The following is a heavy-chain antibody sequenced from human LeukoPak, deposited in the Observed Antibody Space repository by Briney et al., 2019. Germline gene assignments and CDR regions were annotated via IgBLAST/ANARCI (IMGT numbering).Heavy chain of an antibody. V-gene: IGHV1-2*02. CDR3: ARVKTMIIVVSLFDY. J-gene: IGHJ4*02. CDR2: INPNSGGT. D-gene: IGHD3-22*01. Sequence: VASVKVSCKASGYTFTGYYMHWVRQAPGQGLEWMGWINPNSGGTSYAQQFQGRLTMTRDTSISTAYMELGRLRSDDTAVYYCARVKTMIIVVSLFDYWGQGTLVTVSS. CDR1: GYTFTGYY.